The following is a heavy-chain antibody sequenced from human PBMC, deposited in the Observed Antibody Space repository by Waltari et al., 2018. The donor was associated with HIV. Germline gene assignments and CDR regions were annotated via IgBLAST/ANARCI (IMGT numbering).Heavy chain of an antibody. D-gene: IGHD1-1*01. J-gene: IGHJ4*02. CDR2: IKQDGSEK. V-gene: IGHV3-7*01. CDR1: GFTFSSYW. Sequence: EVQLGESGGGLVQPGGSLRLSCAASGFTFSSYWMSWVRQAPGKGVEWGAKIKQDGSEKYYVDYVKGRFTISRDKAKNALYLQMNSLRAEDTAVYYCARDPLVEHRGILDYWGQGTLVTVSS. CDR3: ARDPLVEHRGILDY.